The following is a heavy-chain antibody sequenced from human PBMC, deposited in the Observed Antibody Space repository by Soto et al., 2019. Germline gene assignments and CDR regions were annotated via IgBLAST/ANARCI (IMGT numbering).Heavy chain of an antibody. CDR3: AKEGVAVAGVRGVDV. V-gene: IGHV3-23*01. CDR2: VSGSGGSN. D-gene: IGHD6-19*01. CDR1: GFTFSSNV. Sequence: EVQLLESGGGVVQPGGSLRLSCAASGFTFSSNVMSWVRQAPGKGLEWVSAVSGSGGSNYYTDSVKGRFTISRDNSKKSLYLKIKSLRAEDMDVCDCAKEGVAVAGVRGVDVWGQGTMVTVSS. J-gene: IGHJ6*02.